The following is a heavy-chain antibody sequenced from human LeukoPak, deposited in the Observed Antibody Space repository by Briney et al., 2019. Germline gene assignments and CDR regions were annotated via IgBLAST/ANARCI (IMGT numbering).Heavy chain of an antibody. CDR1: GSTFSSYS. J-gene: IGHJ5*02. Sequence: GGSLRLSCAASGSTFSSYSMNWVRQAPGKGLEWVSSISSSSSYIYYADSVKGRFTVSRDNAKNSLYLQMNSLRAEDTAVYYCARDRQQWLAQGFDPWGQGTLVTVSS. D-gene: IGHD6-19*01. CDR3: ARDRQQWLAQGFDP. CDR2: ISSSSSYI. V-gene: IGHV3-21*01.